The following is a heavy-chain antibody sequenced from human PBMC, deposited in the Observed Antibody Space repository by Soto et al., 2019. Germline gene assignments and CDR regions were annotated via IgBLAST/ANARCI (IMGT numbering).Heavy chain of an antibody. V-gene: IGHV4-28*01. Sequence: QVQLQESGPGLVKPSDTLSLTCAVSGYSISSSNWWGWIRQPPGKGLEWIGYIYYRGTTYYNPSLKSRVTMSVDTSNKQCSLNLTSVTAVDTAVYYCARREIQGPIDYWGQGTLVTVSS. J-gene: IGHJ4*02. CDR3: ARREIQGPIDY. CDR2: IYYRGTT. D-gene: IGHD1-26*01. CDR1: GYSISSSNW.